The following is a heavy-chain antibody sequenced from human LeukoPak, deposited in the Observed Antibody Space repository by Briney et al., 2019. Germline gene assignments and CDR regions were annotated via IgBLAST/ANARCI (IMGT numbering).Heavy chain of an antibody. J-gene: IGHJ4*02. CDR1: GFTFNNYA. D-gene: IGHD6-19*01. V-gene: IGHV3-23*01. Sequence: HPGGSLRLSCSVSGFTFNNYAMNWVRQAPGKGLEWVSGISGSGSTTYYADSVKGRFTISRDNSKNTLYLQMNNLRGEDTAVYFCAKDSRPTIAVVGFDYWGQGTLVTVSS. CDR2: ISGSGSTT. CDR3: AKDSRPTIAVVGFDY.